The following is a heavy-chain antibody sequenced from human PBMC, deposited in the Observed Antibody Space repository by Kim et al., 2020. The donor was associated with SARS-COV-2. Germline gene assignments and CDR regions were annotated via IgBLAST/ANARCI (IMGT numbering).Heavy chain of an antibody. Sequence: GSLRLSCAASGFTFNSYAMNWVRQAPGKGLEWVSGISGNGISTYYADSVKGRFTISRDNSKNTLYLQLNSLRAEDTAIYFCAKDPPAGYSSSYSRAEYFQHGGQGTLVTVSS. CDR3: AKDPPAGYSSSYSRAEYFQH. J-gene: IGHJ1*01. V-gene: IGHV3-23*01. CDR2: ISGNGIST. CDR1: GFTFNSYA. D-gene: IGHD6-13*01.